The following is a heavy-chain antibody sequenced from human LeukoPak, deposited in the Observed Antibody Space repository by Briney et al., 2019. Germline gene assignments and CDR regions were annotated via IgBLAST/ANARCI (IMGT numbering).Heavy chain of an antibody. J-gene: IGHJ4*02. Sequence: ASVKVSCKASGYTFTSYGSSWVRQAPGQGGEGMGWINAYNGNTNYAQKFQGRVTMTKDTSTDTAYMELSSLRSEDTAVYYCATGYYYASSGYYQWGQGTLVTVSS. D-gene: IGHD3-22*01. V-gene: IGHV1-18*01. CDR2: INAYNGNT. CDR3: ATGYYYASSGYYQ. CDR1: GYTFTSYG.